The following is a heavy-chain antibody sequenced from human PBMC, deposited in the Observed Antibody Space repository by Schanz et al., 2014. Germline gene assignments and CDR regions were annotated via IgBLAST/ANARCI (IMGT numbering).Heavy chain of an antibody. CDR1: GFTFSAYT. CDR3: VRLGVLDF. Sequence: EVQLVESGGGLVKPGGSLRLSCAASGFTFSAYTMNWVRQAPGKGLEWVGRITNKPNNYNTEYSASVKGRFTITRDDSRNSLYLQMSSLKTEDTAVYYSVRLGVLDFWGQGTLVTVSA. J-gene: IGHJ4*02. CDR2: ITNKPNNYNT. V-gene: IGHV3-72*01.